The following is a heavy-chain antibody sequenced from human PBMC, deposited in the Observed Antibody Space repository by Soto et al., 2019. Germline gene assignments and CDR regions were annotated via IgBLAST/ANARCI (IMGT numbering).Heavy chain of an antibody. Sequence: PSQTLSLTCAISGDSVSSNSAAWNWIRQSPSRGLEWLGRTYYRSKWYNDYAVSVKSRITINPDTSKNQFSLQLNSVTPEDTAVYYCAREPSRWDQLLPYYYGMDVWGQGTTVTVSS. V-gene: IGHV6-1*01. J-gene: IGHJ6*02. D-gene: IGHD2-2*01. CDR2: TYYRSKWYN. CDR1: GDSVSSNSAA. CDR3: AREPSRWDQLLPYYYGMDV.